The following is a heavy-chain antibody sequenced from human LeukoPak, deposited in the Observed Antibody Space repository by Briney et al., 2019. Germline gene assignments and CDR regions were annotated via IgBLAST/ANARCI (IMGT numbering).Heavy chain of an antibody. CDR3: ARDRTDYGIDY. D-gene: IGHD4-17*01. CDR1: GGSISSYY. J-gene: IGHJ4*02. CDR2: IYYSGST. Sequence: PSETLSLTCTVSGGSISSYYWSWIRQPPGKGLEWIGYIYYSGSTNYNPSLKSRVTISVDTSKNQFSLKLSSVTAADTAVYYCARDRTDYGIDYWGQGTLVTVSS. V-gene: IGHV4-59*01.